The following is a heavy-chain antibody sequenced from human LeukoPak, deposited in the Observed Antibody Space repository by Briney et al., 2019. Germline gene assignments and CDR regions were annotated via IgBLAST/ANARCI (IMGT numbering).Heavy chain of an antibody. CDR1: GGSFSGYY. D-gene: IGHD5-12*01. CDR2: INHSGST. V-gene: IGHV4-34*01. CDR3: ARRRVATQRGYYFDY. Sequence: SETLSLTCAVYGGSFSGYYWSWIRQPPGKGLEWIGEINHSGSTNYNPSLKSRVTISVDTSKNQFSLKLSSVTAADTAVYYCARRRVATQRGYYFDYWDQGTLVTVSS. J-gene: IGHJ4*02.